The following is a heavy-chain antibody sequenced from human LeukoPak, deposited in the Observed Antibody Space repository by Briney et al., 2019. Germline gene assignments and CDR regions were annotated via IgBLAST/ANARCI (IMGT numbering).Heavy chain of an antibody. Sequence: ASVRVSCKASGYTFIAYYMHWVRQAPGQGPEWMGLINPNTGGTVYAQMFQGRVTMTRDTSINTAYMELSSLTSDDTAVYYCARAFVMGTTEYNWFDPWGQRALVTVSS. CDR2: INPNTGGT. D-gene: IGHD1-7*01. CDR3: ARAFVMGTTEYNWFDP. V-gene: IGHV1-2*06. J-gene: IGHJ5*02. CDR1: GYTFIAYY.